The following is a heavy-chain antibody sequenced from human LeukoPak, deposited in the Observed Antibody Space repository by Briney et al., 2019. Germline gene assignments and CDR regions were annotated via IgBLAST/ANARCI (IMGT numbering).Heavy chain of an antibody. J-gene: IGHJ6*03. CDR3: ARPTREGGSYSYYYMDG. Sequence: PSETLSLTCTVSGGPINSYYWSWIPPPAGKGLEWVGHIYTNGNTNYNPSLKSRVTMSVDSSKNQFSLKLSSVTAADAAVYYCARPTREGGSYSYYYMDGWGKGTTVTISS. D-gene: IGHD1-26*01. CDR2: IYTNGNT. V-gene: IGHV4-4*07. CDR1: GGPINSYY.